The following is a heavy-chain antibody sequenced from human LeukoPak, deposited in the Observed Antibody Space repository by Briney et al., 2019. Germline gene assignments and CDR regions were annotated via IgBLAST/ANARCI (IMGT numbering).Heavy chain of an antibody. V-gene: IGHV4-38-2*02. CDR1: GYSISSGYY. CDR3: ARGRSFDY. Sequence: SETLSLTCTVSGYSISSGYYWGWIRQPPGKGLEWIGSIYHSGSTSYNPSLKSRVTISVDTSKNQFSLKLSSVTAADTAVYFCARGRSFDYWGQGTLVTVSS. J-gene: IGHJ4*02. CDR2: IYHSGST. D-gene: IGHD5-24*01.